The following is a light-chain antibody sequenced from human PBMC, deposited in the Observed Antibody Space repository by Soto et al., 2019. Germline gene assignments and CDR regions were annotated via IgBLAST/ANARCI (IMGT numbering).Light chain of an antibody. V-gene: IGKV3-11*01. J-gene: IGKJ4*01. CDR2: DAS. CDR3: QQRSNWLT. CDR1: QTVSSY. Sequence: EIVLTQSPATLSLSPGERATLSCRASQTVSSYLAWYQQKPGQAPRLLIYDASNRATGIPARFSGSGSGTDFTLTISSLEPEDFAVYYCQQRSNWLTVAGGPKVEI.